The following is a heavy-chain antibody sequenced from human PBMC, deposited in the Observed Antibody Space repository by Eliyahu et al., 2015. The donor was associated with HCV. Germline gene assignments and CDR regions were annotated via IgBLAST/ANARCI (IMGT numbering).Heavy chain of an antibody. D-gene: IGHD2-21*02. CDR1: GFTFXSYA. V-gene: IGHV3-23*01. J-gene: IGHJ5*02. Sequence: EVQLLESGGGLVQPGGSLRLSCAASGFTFXSYAMXWVRQAPGKGLEWVSSISGSDGTTYYADSVKGRFTISRDNSRNTLYLQMNSLRAEDTAVYYCAKDWQSMVMTALRGWFDPWGQGSLVTVST. CDR3: AKDWQSMVMTALRGWFDP. CDR2: ISGSDGTT.